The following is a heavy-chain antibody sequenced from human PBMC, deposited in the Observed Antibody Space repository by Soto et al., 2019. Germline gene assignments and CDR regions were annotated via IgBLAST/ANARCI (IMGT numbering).Heavy chain of an antibody. CDR2: IWYDGSNQ. V-gene: IGHV3-33*01. J-gene: IGHJ4*02. CDR1: GFSFSRYG. CDR3: TRVLSKTSGYCFDF. D-gene: IGHD4-4*01. Sequence: QEQLVESGGGVVQPGGTLKLSCAASGFSFSRYGIHWVRQTPGKGLEWVAVIWYDGSNQYYADFVKGRFTISRDNFKNMAFLQLSSLRAEDTAVYYCTRVLSKTSGYCFDFWGQGTLVTVSS.